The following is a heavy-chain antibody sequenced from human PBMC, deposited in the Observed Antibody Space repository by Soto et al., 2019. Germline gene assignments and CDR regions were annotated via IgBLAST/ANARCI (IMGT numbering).Heavy chain of an antibody. CDR2: IKQDGSEK. CDR1: GFTFSSYW. Sequence: GGSLRLSCAASGFTFSSYWMSWVRQAPGKGLEGVANIKQDGSEKYYVDSVKGRFTISRDNAKNSLYLQMNSLRAEDTAVYYCARAKYDFWSGYYDAFDIWGQGTMVTVSS. CDR3: ARAKYDFWSGYYDAFDI. V-gene: IGHV3-7*04. J-gene: IGHJ3*02. D-gene: IGHD3-3*01.